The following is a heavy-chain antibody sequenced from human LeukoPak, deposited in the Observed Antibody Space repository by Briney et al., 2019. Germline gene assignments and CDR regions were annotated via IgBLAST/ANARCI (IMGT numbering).Heavy chain of an antibody. CDR2: ISSNGGST. Sequence: GGSLRLSCSASGFSFSSYAMHWVRQAPGKGLEYVSAISSNGGSTYYADSVKGRFTISRDNSKNTLYLQMSSLRAEDAAVYYCVKSPYNWNARCDYWGQGTLVTVSS. CDR1: GFSFSSYA. V-gene: IGHV3-64D*06. D-gene: IGHD1-20*01. J-gene: IGHJ4*02. CDR3: VKSPYNWNARCDY.